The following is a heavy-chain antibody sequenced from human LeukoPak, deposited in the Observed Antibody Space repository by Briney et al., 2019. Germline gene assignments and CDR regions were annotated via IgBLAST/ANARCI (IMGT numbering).Heavy chain of an antibody. CDR3: ARDPYMDV. CDR2: IIPIFGTA. J-gene: IGHJ6*03. Sequence: SVKVSCKASGGTFSSYAISWVRQAPGQGLEWMGGIIPIFGTANYAQRFQGRVMITTDESTSTAYMELSSLRSEDTAVYYCARDPYMDVWGKGTTVTVSS. V-gene: IGHV1-69*05. CDR1: GGTFSSYA.